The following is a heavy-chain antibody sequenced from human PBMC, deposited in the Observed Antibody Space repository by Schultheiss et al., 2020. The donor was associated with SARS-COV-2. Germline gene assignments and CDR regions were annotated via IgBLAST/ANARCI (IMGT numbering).Heavy chain of an antibody. CDR3: AREVYAPYYYYYAMDF. D-gene: IGHD2-8*01. J-gene: IGHJ6*02. CDR1: GGSISSYY. V-gene: IGHV4-39*07. Sequence: GSLRLSCTVSGGSISSYYWGWIRQPPGKGLEWIGSIYYSGSTYYNPSLKSRVTISVDTSKNQFSLKLSSVTAADTAVYYCAREVYAPYYYYYAMDFWGQGTTVTVSS. CDR2: IYYSGST.